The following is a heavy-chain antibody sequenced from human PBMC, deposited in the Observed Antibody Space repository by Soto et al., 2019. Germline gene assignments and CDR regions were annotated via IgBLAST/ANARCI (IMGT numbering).Heavy chain of an antibody. CDR1: GFTFSHAW. J-gene: IGHJ5*02. D-gene: IGHD2-15*01. CDR2: IKSKADGETK. Sequence: GGSLRLSCAASGFTFSHAWMSWVRQAPGKGLEWVGRIKSKADGETKDYGAPVRGRFTISRDDAKDALYLQMNSLRIEDTAVYYCCVVKRLDQYSTSGYWFDPWGPGTLVTVSS. CDR3: CVVKRLDQYSTSGYWFDP. V-gene: IGHV3-15*01.